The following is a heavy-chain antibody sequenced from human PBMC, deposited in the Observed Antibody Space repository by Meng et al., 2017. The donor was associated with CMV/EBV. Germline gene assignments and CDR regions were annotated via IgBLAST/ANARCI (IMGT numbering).Heavy chain of an antibody. V-gene: IGHV3-74*01. CDR1: GFTFSSYW. J-gene: IGHJ4*02. Sequence: SGFTFSSYWMHWVRQAPGKGLVWVSRLNSDGSSTSYADSVKGRFTTSRDNAKNTLYLQMNSLRAEDTAVYYCARDSHYYDSSGYGDYWGQGTLVTVSS. CDR2: LNSDGSST. D-gene: IGHD3-22*01. CDR3: ARDSHYYDSSGYGDY.